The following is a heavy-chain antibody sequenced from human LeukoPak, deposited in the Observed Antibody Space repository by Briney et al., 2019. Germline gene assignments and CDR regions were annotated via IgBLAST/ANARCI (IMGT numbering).Heavy chain of an antibody. CDR3: ARDPYYDFWSGYQGAFDY. CDR2: INPSGGST. D-gene: IGHD3-3*01. CDR1: GYTFTSYY. V-gene: IGHV1-46*01. Sequence: ASVKVSCKASGYTFTSYYMHWVRQAPGQGLEWMGIINPSGGSTSYAQKFQGRVTMTRDMSTSTVYMELSSLRSEDTAVYYCARDPYYDFWSGYQGAFDYWGQGTLVTVSS. J-gene: IGHJ4*02.